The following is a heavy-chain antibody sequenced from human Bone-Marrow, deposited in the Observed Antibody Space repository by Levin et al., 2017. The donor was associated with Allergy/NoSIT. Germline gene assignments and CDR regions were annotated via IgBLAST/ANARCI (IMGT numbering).Heavy chain of an antibody. V-gene: IGHV3-48*01. Sequence: AGGSLRLSCAASGFTFSLSSMNWVRQAPGKGLEWISYISSSGDIIYYSDSVQGRFTISRDSANNSLYLQMNSLRVEDTALYYCARTEGFNWFDPWGQGALVTVSS. J-gene: IGHJ5*02. CDR3: ARTEGFNWFDP. CDR2: ISSSGDII. CDR1: GFTFSLSS.